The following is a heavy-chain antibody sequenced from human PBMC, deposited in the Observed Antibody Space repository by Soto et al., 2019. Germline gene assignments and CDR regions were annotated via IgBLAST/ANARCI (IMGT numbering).Heavy chain of an antibody. CDR3: ARGAGGAYYLDY. CDR2: ISGDGSRT. D-gene: IGHD3-10*01. V-gene: IGHV3-74*01. Sequence: EVQLVESGGGLVQPGGSLRLSCATSGFTFTNYWTHWVRQAPGEGLVWVSRISGDGSRTNYADSVKGRFTISRDNAKTSLYRQMNSLRADDTAVYYCARGAGGAYYLDYWGQGTLVTVSS. J-gene: IGHJ4*02. CDR1: GFTFTNYW.